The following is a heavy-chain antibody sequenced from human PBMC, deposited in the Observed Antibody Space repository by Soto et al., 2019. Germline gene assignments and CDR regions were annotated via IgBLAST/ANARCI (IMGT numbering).Heavy chain of an antibody. CDR2: INHSGST. J-gene: IGHJ6*03. CDR3: ARENVYFWGIYGTRAYSFSYMDV. D-gene: IGHD3-16*01. Sequence: SETLSLTCAVYGGSFSGYYWSWIRQPPGKGLEWIGEINHSGSTNYNPSLKSRVTISVDTSKNQFSLKLSSVTAADTAVYYCARENVYFWGIYGTRAYSFSYMDVWGNGTTVTVSS. V-gene: IGHV4-34*01. CDR1: GGSFSGYY.